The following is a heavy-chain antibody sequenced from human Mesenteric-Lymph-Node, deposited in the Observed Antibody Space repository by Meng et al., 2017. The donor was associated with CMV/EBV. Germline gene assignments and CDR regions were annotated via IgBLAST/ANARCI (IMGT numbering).Heavy chain of an antibody. CDR3: ARVDSGYENYFDY. J-gene: IGHJ4*02. CDR1: GGSISSSHC. D-gene: IGHD5-12*01. V-gene: IGHV4-4*02. Sequence: AVSGGSISSSHCWSWVRQPPGKGLEWIGEIYHSGSTNYNPSLKSRVTISVDKSKNQFSLKLSSVTAADTAVYYCARVDSGYENYFDYWGQGTLVTVSS. CDR2: IYHSGST.